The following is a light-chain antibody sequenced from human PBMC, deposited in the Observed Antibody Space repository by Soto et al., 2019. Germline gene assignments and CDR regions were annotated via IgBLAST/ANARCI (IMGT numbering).Light chain of an antibody. CDR3: CSYAGSSTPV. CDR2: EGS. Sequence: QSALTQPASVSGSPGQSITISCTGTSSDVGSYNLVSWYQQHPGKAPKLMIYEGSKRPSGVSNRFSGSKSGNTASLTISELQAEDEADYYCCSYAGSSTPVFGGGTKLTVL. CDR1: SSDVGSYNL. J-gene: IGLJ2*01. V-gene: IGLV2-23*01.